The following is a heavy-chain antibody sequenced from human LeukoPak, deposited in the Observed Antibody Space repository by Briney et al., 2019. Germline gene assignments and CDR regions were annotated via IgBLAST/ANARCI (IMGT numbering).Heavy chain of an antibody. V-gene: IGHV3-23*01. CDR2: ISGSGGST. Sequence: PGGSLRLSCAASGFTFSGYAMSWIRQAPGKGLEWVSSISGSGGSTYYADSVKGRFTISRDNSKNTLYLQMNSLRAEDTAVYYCAKDRDYVWGSYPTMGSFDIWGQGTMVTVSS. CDR3: AKDRDYVWGSYPTMGSFDI. D-gene: IGHD3-16*02. J-gene: IGHJ3*02. CDR1: GFTFSGYA.